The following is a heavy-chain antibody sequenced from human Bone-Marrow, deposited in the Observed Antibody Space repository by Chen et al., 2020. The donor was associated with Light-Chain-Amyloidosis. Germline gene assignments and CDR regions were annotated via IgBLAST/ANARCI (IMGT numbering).Heavy chain of an antibody. Sequence: QVHLVESGGGVVQPGRSLRLTCEASGFSFSNHGMHWVRQAPGKGLEWVAVISFDGSKKNYADSVKGRFTISRDESKNTVSLEMNSLRAEDTAMYYCARDGPMWFGEAQPDYWGQGSQVTVFS. CDR2: ISFDGSKK. V-gene: IGHV3-30*03. D-gene: IGHD3-10*01. CDR3: ARDGPMWFGEAQPDY. CDR1: GFSFSNHG. J-gene: IGHJ4*02.